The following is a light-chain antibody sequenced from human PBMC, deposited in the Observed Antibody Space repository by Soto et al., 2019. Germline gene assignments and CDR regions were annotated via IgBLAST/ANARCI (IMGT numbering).Light chain of an antibody. CDR3: QQYGSSPPT. Sequence: EIVLTQSPGTLSLSPGERATLSCRAXQRVSSSYLAWYQQKPGQAPRLLLYGASSRATGIPDRFSGSGSGTDFSLTISRLEPEDFAVYFCQQYGSSPPTFGQGTKVDIK. V-gene: IGKV3-20*01. J-gene: IGKJ1*01. CDR2: GAS. CDR1: QRVSSSY.